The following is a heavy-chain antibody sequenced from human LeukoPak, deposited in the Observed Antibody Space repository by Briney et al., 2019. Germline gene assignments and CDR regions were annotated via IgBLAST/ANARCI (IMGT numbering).Heavy chain of an antibody. Sequence: PGGSLRLSCSASGFTFSSYSMYWVRQAPGKGLEYVSAISTNGGSTYYADSVKGRFTISRDNSKNTLYLQMNSLRAEDTAVYYCARDRLHYDSLTGYPADWGQGTLVTVSS. CDR1: GFTFSSYS. J-gene: IGHJ4*02. D-gene: IGHD3-9*01. CDR2: ISTNGGST. V-gene: IGHV3-64*04. CDR3: ARDRLHYDSLTGYPAD.